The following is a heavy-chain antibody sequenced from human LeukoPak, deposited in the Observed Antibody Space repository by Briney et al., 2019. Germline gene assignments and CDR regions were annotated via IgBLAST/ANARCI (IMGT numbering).Heavy chain of an antibody. J-gene: IGHJ5*02. V-gene: IGHV3-73*01. CDR1: GFTFSDSA. Sequence: GGSLRLSCAASGFTFSDSAIHWVRQASGKGLEWVGRIRGTSHGHATAYAASVRGRFTLSRDDSKNTAYLQMDSLKTEDTALYYCTRPNEGNCFDPWGQGTLVTVSS. D-gene: IGHD2-8*01. CDR3: TRPNEGNCFDP. CDR2: IRGTSHGHAT.